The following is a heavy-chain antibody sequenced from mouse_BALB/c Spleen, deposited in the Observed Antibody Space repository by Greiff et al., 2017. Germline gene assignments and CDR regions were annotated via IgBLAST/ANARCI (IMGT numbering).Heavy chain of an antibody. CDR1: GYTFTSYT. D-gene: IGHD2-1*01. V-gene: IGHV1-4*02. CDR3: ALYGNYVYYFDY. J-gene: IGHJ2*01. Sequence: QVQLQQSAAELARPGASVKMSCKASGYTFTSYTMHWVKQRPGQGLEWIGYINPSSGYTEYNQKFKDKTTLTADKSSSTAYMQLSSLTSEDSAVYYCALYGNYVYYFDYWGQGTTLTVSS. CDR2: INPSSGYT.